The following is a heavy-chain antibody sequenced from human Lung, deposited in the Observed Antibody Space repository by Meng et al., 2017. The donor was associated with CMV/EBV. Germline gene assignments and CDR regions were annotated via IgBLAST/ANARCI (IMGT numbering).Heavy chain of an antibody. CDR2: IRHDGSTT. CDR3: AKDQLLFGGPNAYFDD. D-gene: IGHD3-16*01. Sequence: LTXXASGFTFDTHGVHWVRQAPGKGLEWVAFIRHDGSTTFYGDSVKGRFTISRDNSKNTLYLQMNSLGAEETAVYYCAKDQLLFGGPNAYFDDWGQGXLVTVSS. J-gene: IGHJ4*02. V-gene: IGHV3-30*02. CDR1: GFTFDTHG.